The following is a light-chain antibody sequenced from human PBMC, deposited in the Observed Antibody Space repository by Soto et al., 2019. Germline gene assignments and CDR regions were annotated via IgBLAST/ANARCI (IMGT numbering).Light chain of an antibody. CDR2: EVN. CDR1: SSDVGSYNL. CDR3: CSYERSSTLYV. Sequence: QSVLTQPASVSGSPGQSITISCTGTSSDVGSYNLVSWYQQHPGKAPKLMIYEVNKRPSGVSNRFSGSKSGNTASLTISGLQAEDEADYYCCSYERSSTLYVFGSGTKVTVL. V-gene: IGLV2-23*02. J-gene: IGLJ1*01.